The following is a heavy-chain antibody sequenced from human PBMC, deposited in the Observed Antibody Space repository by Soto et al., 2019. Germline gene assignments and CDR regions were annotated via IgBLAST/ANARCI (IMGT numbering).Heavy chain of an antibody. Sequence: EVQLLEAGGGLVQPGGSLRLSCAASGFTFISYAMSWVRQAPGKGLEWVSAVDGSGYSTYYADSVKGGFTISRDNSKNTLYLQMNSLRAEDTAVYFCAKDLPAGRGGVYFDYWGQGALVTVSS. D-gene: IGHD6-6*01. CDR1: GFTFISYA. J-gene: IGHJ4*02. CDR3: AKDLPAGRGGVYFDY. CDR2: VDGSGYST. V-gene: IGHV3-23*01.